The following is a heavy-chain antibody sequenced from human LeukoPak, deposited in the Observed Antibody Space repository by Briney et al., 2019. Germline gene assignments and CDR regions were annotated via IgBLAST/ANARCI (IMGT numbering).Heavy chain of an antibody. CDR1: GFNFSSYA. D-gene: IGHD1/OR15-1a*01. CDR2: ISYDGSTK. J-gene: IGHJ6*02. V-gene: IGHV3-30-3*01. CDR3: AREAVMPVAPVKIGTSDRPLYEYYGLDV. Sequence: PGRSLRLSCAASGFNFSSYAMHWVRQAPGKGLEWVAVISYDGSTKYYADSVKGRFTISRDNSKNTLYLQMNSLRAEDTAVYYCAREAVMPVAPVKIGTSDRPLYEYYGLDVWGQGTTVTVS.